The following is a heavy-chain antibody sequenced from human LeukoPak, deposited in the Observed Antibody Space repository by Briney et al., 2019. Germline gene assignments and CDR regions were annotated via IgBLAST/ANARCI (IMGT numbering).Heavy chain of an antibody. J-gene: IGHJ4*02. Sequence: LSETLSLTCTVSGGSISSGGYYWSWIRQPPGKGLEWIGYIYHSGSTYYNPSLKSRVTISVDTSKNQFSLKLSSVTAADTAVYYCAGAFSSSWPIDYWGQGTLVTVSS. CDR1: GGSISSGGYY. V-gene: IGHV4-30-2*01. D-gene: IGHD6-13*01. CDR2: IYHSGST. CDR3: AGAFSSSWPIDY.